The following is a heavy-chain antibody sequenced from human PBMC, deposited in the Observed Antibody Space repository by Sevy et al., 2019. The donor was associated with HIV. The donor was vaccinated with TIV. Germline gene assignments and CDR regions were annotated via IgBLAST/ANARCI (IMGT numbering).Heavy chain of an antibody. Sequence: GGSLRLSCVGFGFTSSDYYMSWIRQAPGKGLEWVSYISGSGSTIDYADSVKGRFTISRDNAKNSLYLKMNSLRAEDTAVYYCAREKRQGYYYYGMDVWGQGTTVTVSS. CDR2: ISGSGSTI. J-gene: IGHJ6*02. V-gene: IGHV3-11*01. CDR3: AREKRQGYYYYGMDV. CDR1: GFTSSDYY. D-gene: IGHD1-1*01.